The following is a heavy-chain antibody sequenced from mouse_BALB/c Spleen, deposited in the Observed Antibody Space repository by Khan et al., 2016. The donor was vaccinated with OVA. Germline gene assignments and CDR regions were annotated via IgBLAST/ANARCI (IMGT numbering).Heavy chain of an antibody. Sequence: VQLKESGPGLVKPSQSLSLTCTVTGYSITSGYGWNWIRQFPGNKLEWMGYISYSGRTNYNPSLKSRISINRDTSKNQFFLQLNSVTTEDTATXYCARTARIHYWGQGTTLTVSS. CDR3: ARTARIHY. CDR2: ISYSGRT. V-gene: IGHV3-2*02. J-gene: IGHJ2*01. D-gene: IGHD1-2*01. CDR1: GYSITSGYG.